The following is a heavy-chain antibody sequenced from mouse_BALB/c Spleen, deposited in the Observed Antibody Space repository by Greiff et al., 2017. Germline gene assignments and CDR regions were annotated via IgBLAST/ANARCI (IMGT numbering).Heavy chain of an antibody. CDR1: GYTFTSYY. J-gene: IGHJ3*01. CDR2: IYPGNVNT. V-gene: IGHV1S56*01. D-gene: IGHD2-1*01. CDR3: ARGLYYGNSAWFAY. Sequence: QVQLQQSGPELVKPGASVRISCKASGYTFTSYYIHWVKQRPGQGLEWIGWIYPGNVNTKYNEKFKGKATLTADKSSSTAYMQLSSLTSEDSAVYFCARGLYYGNSAWFAYWGQGTLVTVSA.